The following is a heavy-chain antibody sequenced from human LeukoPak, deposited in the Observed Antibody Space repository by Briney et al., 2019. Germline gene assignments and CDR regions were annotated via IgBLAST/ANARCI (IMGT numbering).Heavy chain of an antibody. V-gene: IGHV3-74*01. J-gene: IGHJ4*02. CDR1: GFTFSYYT. D-gene: IGHD3-10*01. Sequence: PGRSLRLSCAASGFTFSYYTMHWVRQAPGKGLVWVSRINSDGSSTFYADSVKGRFTTSRDNAENTVYLQMNSLRADDTAVYYCARIPGGSGSQYDYWGQGTLVIVSS. CDR3: ARIPGGSGSQYDY. CDR2: INSDGSST.